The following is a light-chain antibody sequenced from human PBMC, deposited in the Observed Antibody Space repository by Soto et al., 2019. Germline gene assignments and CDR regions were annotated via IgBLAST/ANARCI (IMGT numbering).Light chain of an antibody. V-gene: IGKV3-20*01. CDR1: QSVSSSY. CDR2: GAS. CDR3: QQYGSSGT. J-gene: IGKJ1*01. Sequence: PVTLSLSPCEIATLSCRASQSVSSSYLAWYQQKPGQAPRLLIYGASNRATGIPDRFSGSGSGTDFTLTISRLEPEDFAVYYCQQYGSSGTFGQGTKVDI.